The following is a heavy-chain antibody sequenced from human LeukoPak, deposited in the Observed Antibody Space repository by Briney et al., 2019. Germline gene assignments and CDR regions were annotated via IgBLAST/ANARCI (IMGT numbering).Heavy chain of an antibody. CDR1: GFTFNSYS. D-gene: IGHD3-16*02. J-gene: IGHJ4*02. CDR2: ISSSSSNK. Sequence: GGSLRLSCAASGFTFNSYSMNWVRQAPGKGLEWVSSISSSSSNKYYADSVKGRFTISRDNAKNTLYLQMNSLRAEDTAVYYCAGALRLGELSSLDYWGQGTLVTVSP. V-gene: IGHV3-21*03. CDR3: AGALRLGELSSLDY.